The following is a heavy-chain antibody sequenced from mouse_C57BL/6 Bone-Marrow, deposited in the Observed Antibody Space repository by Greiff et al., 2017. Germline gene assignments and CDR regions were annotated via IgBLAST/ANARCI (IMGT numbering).Heavy chain of an antibody. D-gene: IGHD4-1*02. J-gene: IGHJ4*01. CDR2: IDPSDSYT. Sequence: QVQLQQPGAELVKPGASVKLSCKASGYTFTSYWMQWVKQRPGPGLEWIGEIDPSDSYTNYNQKFKGKATLTVDTSSSTAYMQLSSLTSEDSAVYYCAREGNWDTGAMDYWGQGTSVTVSS. V-gene: IGHV1-50*01. CDR3: AREGNWDTGAMDY. CDR1: GYTFTSYW.